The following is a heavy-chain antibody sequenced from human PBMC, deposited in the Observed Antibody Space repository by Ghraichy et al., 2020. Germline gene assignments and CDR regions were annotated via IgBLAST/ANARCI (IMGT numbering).Heavy chain of an antibody. CDR1: GYTFTDFY. V-gene: IGHV1-2*02. J-gene: IGHJ5*02. CDR3: ARRSWFDP. CDR2: INPNGGGT. Sequence: ASLKVSCKASGYTFTDFYMHWMRQAPGQGLEWMGWINPNGGGTNYAPKFQGRITMTRDTSINTAYMELSGLRSDDTAVYYCARRSWFDPWGQGTLVTVSS.